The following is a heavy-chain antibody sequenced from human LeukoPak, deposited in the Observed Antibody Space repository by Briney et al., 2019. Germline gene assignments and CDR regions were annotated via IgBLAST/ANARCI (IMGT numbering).Heavy chain of an antibody. D-gene: IGHD2-2*01. CDR2: IHHSGST. CDR1: GGSFRGYY. Sequence: PSETLSLTCAVYGGSFRGYYWSWIRQPPGKALEWIGEIHHSGSTNHNPSLKSRVTISIDTSKNQFSLKLRSVTAADTAVYYCARPIDCSATTCSSPFDYWGQGSLVTVSA. J-gene: IGHJ4*02. CDR3: ARPIDCSATTCSSPFDY. V-gene: IGHV4-34*01.